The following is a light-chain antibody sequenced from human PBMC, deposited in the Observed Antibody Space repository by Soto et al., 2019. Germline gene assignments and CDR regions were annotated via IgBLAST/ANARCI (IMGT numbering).Light chain of an antibody. CDR3: CSYADNYV. V-gene: IGLV2-11*01. Sequence: QSALTQPRAVSGSPGQSVTISCTGTSSDVGGYNYVSWYQQHPGKAPKLMIYDVSKRPSGVPDRFSGSKSGNTASLTISGLQAEDGADYYCCSYADNYVFGTGTKVTVL. J-gene: IGLJ1*01. CDR1: SSDVGGYNY. CDR2: DVS.